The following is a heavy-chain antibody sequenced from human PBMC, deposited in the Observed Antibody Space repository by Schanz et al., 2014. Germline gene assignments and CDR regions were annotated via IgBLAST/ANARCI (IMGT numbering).Heavy chain of an antibody. CDR1: GFTFSRYG. CDR2: TRYDGNNK. V-gene: IGHV3-33*01. Sequence: VQLVDSGGGLVQPGRSLRLSCAASGFTFSRYGMHWVRQAPGKGLEWVAATRYDGNNKYYVDSVKGRFTISRDNSKNTLYLQVNSLRAEDTAVYYCVRDLGGDQTDYWGQGTLVTVSS. D-gene: IGHD4-17*01. J-gene: IGHJ4*02. CDR3: VRDLGGDQTDY.